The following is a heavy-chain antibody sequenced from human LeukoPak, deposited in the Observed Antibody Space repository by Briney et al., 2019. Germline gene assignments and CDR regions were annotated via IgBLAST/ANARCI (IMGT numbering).Heavy chain of an antibody. J-gene: IGHJ4*02. CDR3: AAGTGYSDFDY. CDR2: FKSKIDGGTT. Sequence: PGGSLRLSCAASGFTFNKAWMTWVRQAPGRGLAWVGRFKSKIDGGTTDYAAPVKGRFTISRDDSKNMLYLQMNSLTIEDTGVYYCAAGTGYSDFDYWGQGTLVTVSS. V-gene: IGHV3-15*01. D-gene: IGHD3-9*01. CDR1: GFTFNKAW.